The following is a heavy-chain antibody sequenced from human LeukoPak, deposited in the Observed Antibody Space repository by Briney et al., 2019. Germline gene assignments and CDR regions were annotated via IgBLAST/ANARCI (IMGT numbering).Heavy chain of an antibody. Sequence: PGGSLRLSCAASGITFSSYAMSWVRQAPGKGLEWVSAISGSGGSTYYADSVKGRFTISRDNSKNTLYLQMNSLRAEDTAVYYCARGEGYYDSSGYRYWGQGTLVTVSS. CDR3: ARGEGYYDSSGYRY. D-gene: IGHD3-22*01. V-gene: IGHV3-23*01. CDR1: GITFSSYA. J-gene: IGHJ4*02. CDR2: ISGSGGST.